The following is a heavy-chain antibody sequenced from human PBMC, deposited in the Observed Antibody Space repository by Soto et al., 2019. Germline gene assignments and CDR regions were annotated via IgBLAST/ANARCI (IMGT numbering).Heavy chain of an antibody. CDR3: ARDWGACTPGECYSHGFDL. Sequence: QEQLVESGGGMVQPGGSLRLSCAVSGFTLDTYGMHWVRQAAGQGLEWVAVSWHDGRHLDYADSVRGGFTVFRDDSKNTLFLEVNGLRGDDTAVYYCARDWGACTPGECYSHGFDLWGQGTLVTVSS. V-gene: IGHV3-33*01. D-gene: IGHD1-26*01. CDR1: GFTLDTYG. J-gene: IGHJ3*01. CDR2: SWHDGRHL.